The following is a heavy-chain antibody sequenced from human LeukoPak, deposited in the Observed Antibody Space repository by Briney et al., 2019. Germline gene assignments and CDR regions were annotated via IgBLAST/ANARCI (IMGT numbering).Heavy chain of an antibody. CDR2: INHSGST. CDR1: GGSFSGYY. J-gene: IGHJ4*02. D-gene: IGHD1-7*01. CDR3: ARDNWNSNIDY. V-gene: IGHV4-34*01. Sequence: TSETLSLTCAVYGGSFSGYYWSWIRQPPGKGLEWIGEINHSGSTNYNPSLKSRVTISVDTSKNQFSLKLSSVTAADTAVYYCARDNWNSNIDYWGRGTLVTVSS.